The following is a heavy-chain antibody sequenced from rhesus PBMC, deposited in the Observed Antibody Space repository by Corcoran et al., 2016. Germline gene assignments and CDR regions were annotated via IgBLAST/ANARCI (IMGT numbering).Heavy chain of an antibody. V-gene: IGHV5-20*02. CDR2: IDPSDSHT. CDR3: AKMASYWYFDL. Sequence: EVQLVQSGAEVKRPGESLKISCKTSGYSFTSYWISWVRQMPGKGLEWRGAIDPSDSHTRYSPSFQGQVTISADKSISTAYLQWSSLKASDTATYYCAKMASYWYFDLWGPGTPITISS. CDR1: GYSFTSYW. J-gene: IGHJ2*01.